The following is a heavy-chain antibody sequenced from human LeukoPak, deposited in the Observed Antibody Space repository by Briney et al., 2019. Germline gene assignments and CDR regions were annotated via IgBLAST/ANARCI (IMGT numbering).Heavy chain of an antibody. V-gene: IGHV4-59*01. CDR3: ARATNYYDSSGYYPRPHFDY. D-gene: IGHD3-22*01. CDR2: IYYSGST. CDR1: GGSISTYY. Sequence: PSETLSLTCTVSGGSISTYYWSWIRQPPGKGLEWIGYIYYSGSTHYNPSLKSRVTISVDTSENQFSLKLSSLTAAGTAVYYCARATNYYDSSGYYPRPHFDYWGRGTLVTVSS. J-gene: IGHJ4*02.